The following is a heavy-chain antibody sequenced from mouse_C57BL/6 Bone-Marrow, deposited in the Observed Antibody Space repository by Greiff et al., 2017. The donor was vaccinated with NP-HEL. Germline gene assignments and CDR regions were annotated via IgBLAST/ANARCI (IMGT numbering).Heavy chain of an antibody. J-gene: IGHJ2*01. CDR2: IHPNSGST. V-gene: IGHV1-64*01. CDR3: ARDYGSSYGGGFDY. CDR1: GYTFTSYW. Sequence: QVQLQQPGAELVKPGASVKLSCKASGYTFTSYWMHWVKQRPGQGLEWIGMIHPNSGSTNYNEKFKSKATLTVDKSSSTAYMQLSSLTSEDSAVYYCARDYGSSYGGGFDYWGQGTTLTVSS. D-gene: IGHD1-1*01.